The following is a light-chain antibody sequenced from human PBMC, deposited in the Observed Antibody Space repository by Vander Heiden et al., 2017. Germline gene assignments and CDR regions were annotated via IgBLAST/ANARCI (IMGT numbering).Light chain of an antibody. V-gene: IGLV2-18*02. CDR3: SSYTSSSTLI. J-gene: IGLJ2*01. CDR2: EVS. Sequence: QSALTQPPSVSGSPGQSVTISCTGTSRDVGSYNRVSWYQQAPGTAPKLMIYEVSNRPSGVPDRFSGSKSGNTASLTISGLQAGDEADYYCSSYTSSSTLIFGGGTQLTVL. CDR1: SRDVGSYNR.